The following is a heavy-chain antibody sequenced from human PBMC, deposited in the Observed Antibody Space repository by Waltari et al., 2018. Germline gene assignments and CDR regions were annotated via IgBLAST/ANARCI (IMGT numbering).Heavy chain of an antibody. D-gene: IGHD1-26*01. Sequence: QVQLQQWGAGLLKPSETLSLTCAVYGGSFSGYYWSWIRQPPGKGLEWIGEINHSGSTNYNPSLKSRVTISVDTAKNQFSLKLSSVTAADTAVYYCATGISRDLDYWGQGTLVTVSS. CDR1: GGSFSGYY. CDR2: INHSGST. J-gene: IGHJ4*02. CDR3: ATGISRDLDY. V-gene: IGHV4-34*01.